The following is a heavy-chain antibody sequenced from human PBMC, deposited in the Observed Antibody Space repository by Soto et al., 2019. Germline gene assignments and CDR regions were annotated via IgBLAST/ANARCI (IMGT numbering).Heavy chain of an antibody. J-gene: IGHJ5*02. D-gene: IGHD4-17*01. CDR1: GFAFSDFG. CDR3: ARDRHDQGDFNWFDP. V-gene: IGHV3-21*02. CDR2: ISRGGSPI. Sequence: EVQLVESGGGLVKPGGSLRLSCAASGFAFSDFGFNWVRQAPGKGLEWASFISRGGSPIYYADSLRGRFTISRDDANNSISLQMTRLRPEDTAIYYCARDRHDQGDFNWFDPWGQGTLVTVSS.